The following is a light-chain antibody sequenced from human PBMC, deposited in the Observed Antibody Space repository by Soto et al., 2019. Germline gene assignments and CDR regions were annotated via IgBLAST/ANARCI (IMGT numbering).Light chain of an antibody. CDR2: EVR. CDR1: RSDVGAYSY. Sequence: QSALTQPASVSGSPGQSITISCAGTRSDVGAYSYVSWYQQYPGKAPKLMIYEVRNRPSGVSNRFSGSKSGNTASLTISGRQAEDEADYYCSSYTSTSTVVFGGWTLLTV. V-gene: IGLV2-14*01. CDR3: SSYTSTSTVV. J-gene: IGLJ2*01.